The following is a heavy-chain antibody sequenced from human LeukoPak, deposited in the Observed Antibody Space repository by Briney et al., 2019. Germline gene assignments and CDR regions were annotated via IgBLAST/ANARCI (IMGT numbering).Heavy chain of an antibody. D-gene: IGHD2-21*02. CDR1: GFTFSSYA. V-gene: IGHV3-23*01. J-gene: IGHJ3*02. CDR2: ISGSGCHT. Sequence: GGSLRLSCAASGFTFSSYAMSWVRQAPGKGLEWVSAISGSGCHTYCADSAKGRFTISRDNSKNTLYLQMNSLRAEDTAVYYCAKEETAYCGGDCYRSAFDIWGQGTMVTVSS. CDR3: AKEETAYCGGDCYRSAFDI.